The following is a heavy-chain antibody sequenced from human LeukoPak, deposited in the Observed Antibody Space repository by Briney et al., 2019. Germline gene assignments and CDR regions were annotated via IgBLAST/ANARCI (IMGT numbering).Heavy chain of an antibody. J-gene: IGHJ4*02. V-gene: IGHV3-23*01. CDR1: GYTSDTYG. CDR2: ISGSGGNT. CDR3: ATSTTSFDY. Sequence: GGSLRLSCGASGYTSDTYGMTWARQAPGKGLEWVSSISGSGGNTYYADSVKGRFTISRDNSKNTLYLQMNSLRAEDTAIYYCATSTTSFDYWGQGTLVTVSS.